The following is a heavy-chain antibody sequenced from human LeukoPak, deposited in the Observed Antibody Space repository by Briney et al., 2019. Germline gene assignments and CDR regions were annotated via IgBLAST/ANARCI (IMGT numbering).Heavy chain of an antibody. CDR3: ATNSRGYDILTGYYIRPLDY. Sequence: ASVKVSCKVSGYTLTELSMHWVRQAPGKGLEWMGGFDPEDGETIYAQKFQGRVTMTEDTSTDTAYMELSSLRSEDTAVYYCATNSRGYDILTGYYIRPLDYWGQGTLVTVSS. V-gene: IGHV1-24*01. CDR2: FDPEDGET. J-gene: IGHJ4*02. D-gene: IGHD3-9*01. CDR1: GYTLTELS.